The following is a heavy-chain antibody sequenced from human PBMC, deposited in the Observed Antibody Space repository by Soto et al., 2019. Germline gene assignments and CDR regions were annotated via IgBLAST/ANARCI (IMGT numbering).Heavy chain of an antibody. CDR1: GFTFSSYA. V-gene: IGHV3-23*01. CDR2: ISGSGGST. D-gene: IGHD2-21*01. J-gene: IGHJ6*03. CDR3: ANCVGVCYSHPQLSYYYSYMDV. Sequence: GGSLRLSCAASGFTFSSYAMSWVRQAPGKGLEWVSAISGSGGSTYYADSVKGRFTISRDNSKNTLYLQMNSLRAEDTAVYYCANCVGVCYSHPQLSYYYSYMDVWGKGTTVTVSS.